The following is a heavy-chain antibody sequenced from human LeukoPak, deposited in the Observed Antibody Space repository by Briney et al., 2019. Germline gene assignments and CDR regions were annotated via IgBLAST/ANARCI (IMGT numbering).Heavy chain of an antibody. V-gene: IGHV3-66*01. D-gene: IGHD3-22*01. J-gene: IGHJ3*02. CDR1: VVILSINY. CDR3: ARAPDGYEAFDI. Sequence: GGSLRLSCALSVVILSINYMTCVREAPGGGVEWVSVIYRGCRTYHADSVKGRFNTPRDNSKNTLYLQMNSLRGEDTGVYYCARAPDGYEAFDIWGQATMVTVCS. CDR2: IYRGCRT.